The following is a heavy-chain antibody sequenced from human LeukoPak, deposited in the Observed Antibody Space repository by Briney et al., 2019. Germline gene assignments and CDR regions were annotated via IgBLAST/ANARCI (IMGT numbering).Heavy chain of an antibody. V-gene: IGHV3-53*01. Sequence: GRSLRLSSAASELSVSSICMSWVRLAPGKGLKWVSAICGGGTTYYADSVKGRFTISRDNSKNTLYLQMNSLRAEDTAVYYCAKDIYDSSGYYSEAAGYWGQGTLVTVSS. CDR1: ELSVSSIC. CDR2: ICGGGTT. J-gene: IGHJ4*02. CDR3: AKDIYDSSGYYSEAAGY. D-gene: IGHD3-22*01.